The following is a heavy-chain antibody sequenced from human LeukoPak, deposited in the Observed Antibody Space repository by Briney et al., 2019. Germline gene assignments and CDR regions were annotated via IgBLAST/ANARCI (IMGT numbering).Heavy chain of an antibody. Sequence: SETLSLTSTVSGGYIGSYYWSWIRQPAGKGLEWIGRIYTSENTDYNPSLKSRVTTSVDMSTSQFSLRLTSVTAADTAVYYCAREGDYGDYSKSFYYMDVWGKGTTVTVSS. CDR1: GGYIGSYY. V-gene: IGHV4-4*07. CDR2: IYTSENT. D-gene: IGHD4-17*01. J-gene: IGHJ6*03. CDR3: AREGDYGDYSKSFYYMDV.